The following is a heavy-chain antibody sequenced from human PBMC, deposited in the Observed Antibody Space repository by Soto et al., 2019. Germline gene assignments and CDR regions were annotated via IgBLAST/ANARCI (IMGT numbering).Heavy chain of an antibody. CDR3: AKHLIRGRLQSPFDI. CDR2: LSDSVGTT. CDR1: GFSFGTYT. V-gene: IGHV3-23*01. D-gene: IGHD1-1*01. J-gene: IGHJ4*02. Sequence: GGSLRLSCAVSGFSFGTYTVNWVRQAPGMGLERVSGLSDSVGTTHYAYSVKGRFTISRDKSKNTLYLQMNNLRAEDTAVYYCAKHLIRGRLQSPFDIWGQGTQATVSS.